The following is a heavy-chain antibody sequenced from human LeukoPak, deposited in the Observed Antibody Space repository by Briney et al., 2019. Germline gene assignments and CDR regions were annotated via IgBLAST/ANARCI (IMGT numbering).Heavy chain of an antibody. Sequence: SETLSLTCAVYGGSFSGYYWSWIRQPPGKGLEWIGEINHSGSTNYNPSLKSRVTISVDTSKNQFSLKLSSVTAADTAVYYCARAGDYYDSSGYNDAFDIWGQGTMVTVSS. CDR2: INHSGST. J-gene: IGHJ3*02. CDR1: GGSFSGYY. V-gene: IGHV4-34*01. D-gene: IGHD3-22*01. CDR3: ARAGDYYDSSGYNDAFDI.